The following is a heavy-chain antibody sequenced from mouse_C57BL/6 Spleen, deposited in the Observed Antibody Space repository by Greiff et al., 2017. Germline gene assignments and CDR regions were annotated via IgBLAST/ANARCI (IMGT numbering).Heavy chain of an antibody. CDR2: IRNKANNHAT. J-gene: IGHJ3*01. V-gene: IGHV6-6*01. Sequence: EVKLVESGGGLLQPGGSMKLSCAASGFTFSDAWMDWVRQSPEKGLEWVAEIRNKANNHATYYAESVKGRFTISRDDSKSSVYLQMNSLRAEDTGIYYCTRQQLRLRGFAYWGQGTLVTVSA. CDR3: TRQQLRLRGFAY. D-gene: IGHD3-2*02. CDR1: GFTFSDAW.